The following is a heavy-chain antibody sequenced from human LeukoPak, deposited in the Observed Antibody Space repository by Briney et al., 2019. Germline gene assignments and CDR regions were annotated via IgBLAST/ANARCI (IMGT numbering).Heavy chain of an antibody. V-gene: IGHV4-59*12. CDR1: GGSISSYY. D-gene: IGHD3-22*01. Sequence: SETLSLTCTVSGGSISSYYWGWIRQPPGKGLEWIGYIYYSGSTNYNPSLKSRVTISVDTSKNQLSLKLRSVTAADTAVYYCARDRDYYDSSGYWTPLDYWGQGTLVTVSS. J-gene: IGHJ4*02. CDR2: IYYSGST. CDR3: ARDRDYYDSSGYWTPLDY.